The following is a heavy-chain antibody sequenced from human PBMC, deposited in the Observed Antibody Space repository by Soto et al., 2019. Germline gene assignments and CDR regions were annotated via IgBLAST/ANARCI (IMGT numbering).Heavy chain of an antibody. CDR1: GFTFSDYY. V-gene: IGHV3-11*06. CDR3: ARAKEASSWYYGWDYYYGMDV. D-gene: IGHD6-13*01. CDR2: ISSSSSYT. J-gene: IGHJ6*02. Sequence: PGGSLRLSSAASGFTFSDYYMSWIRQAPGKGLEWVSYISSSSSYTNYADSVKGRFTISRDNAKNSLYLQMNSLRAEDTAVYYCARAKEASSWYYGWDYYYGMDVWGQGTTVTVSS.